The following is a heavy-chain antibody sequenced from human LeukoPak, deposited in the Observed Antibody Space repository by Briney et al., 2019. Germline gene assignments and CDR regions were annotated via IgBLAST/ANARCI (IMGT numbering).Heavy chain of an antibody. D-gene: IGHD3-22*01. CDR1: GGSFSSSSYY. CDR2: IYYSGST. CDR3: ARLPQGYDSSGFKEY. V-gene: IGHV4-39*07. Sequence: SETLSLTCTASGGSFSSSSYYWGWIRQPPGKGLEWLGNIYYSGSTYYNPSLKSRVSISVDTSKNQFSLKLSSVTAADTAVYYCARLPQGYDSSGFKEYWGQGTLVTVSS. J-gene: IGHJ4*02.